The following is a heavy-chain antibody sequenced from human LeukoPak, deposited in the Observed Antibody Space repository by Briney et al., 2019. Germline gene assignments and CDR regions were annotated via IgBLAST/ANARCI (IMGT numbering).Heavy chain of an antibody. CDR3: ARSGGSGFQLDN. Sequence: SETLSLTCTVSGGSISSYYWSWIRQPAGKGLEWIGRSYTSGSPNCNPSLKGRVTMSVDTSKNQFSLKLSSVTAADTAVYFCARSGGSGFQLDNWGQGTLVTVSS. V-gene: IGHV4-4*07. CDR1: GGSISSYY. J-gene: IGHJ4*02. CDR2: SYTSGSP. D-gene: IGHD3-16*01.